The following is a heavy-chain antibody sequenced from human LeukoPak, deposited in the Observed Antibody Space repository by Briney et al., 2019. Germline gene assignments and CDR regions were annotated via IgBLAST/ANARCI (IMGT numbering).Heavy chain of an antibody. Sequence: PGGSLRLSCAASGFTFSSYAMSWVRQAPGKGLEWVSAISGSGGSTYYADSVKGRFTISRDNSKNTLYLQVNSLRAEDTAVYYCAKDSIAAAGTRWFDPWGQGTLVTVSS. V-gene: IGHV3-23*01. CDR3: AKDSIAAAGTRWFDP. D-gene: IGHD6-13*01. J-gene: IGHJ5*02. CDR1: GFTFSSYA. CDR2: ISGSGGST.